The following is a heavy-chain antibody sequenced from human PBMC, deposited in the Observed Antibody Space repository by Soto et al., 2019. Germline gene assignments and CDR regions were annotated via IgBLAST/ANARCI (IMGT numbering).Heavy chain of an antibody. CDR1: GGTSRSLS. J-gene: IGHJ5*02. Sequence: QVQLVQSGAEVKKTGSSVKVSCKASGGTSRSLSITWVRQAPGQGLEWMGGITPLFGIPNYPQKFQGRLTRAADKTTGTAYLELSSLRSEDTAVYYCARDPQSAGGGFDTGGRGTLVTVSS. CDR2: ITPLFGIP. V-gene: IGHV1-69*17. D-gene: IGHD3-10*01. CDR3: ARDPQSAGGGFDT.